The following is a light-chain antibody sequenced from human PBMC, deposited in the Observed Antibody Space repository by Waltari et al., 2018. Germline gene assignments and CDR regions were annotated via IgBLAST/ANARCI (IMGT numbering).Light chain of an antibody. V-gene: IGLV2-14*01. CDR2: EVS. CDR3: SSYTSSSTRVL. Sequence: QSALTQPASVSGSPGQSITISCTGTSSDVGNYNYVSWYQQHPGQAPKLMIYEVSKRPSGVCGRFSGSKAGNTASLTISGLQAEDEADYYCSSYTSSSTRVLFGGGTKLTVL. CDR1: SSDVGNYNY. J-gene: IGLJ2*01.